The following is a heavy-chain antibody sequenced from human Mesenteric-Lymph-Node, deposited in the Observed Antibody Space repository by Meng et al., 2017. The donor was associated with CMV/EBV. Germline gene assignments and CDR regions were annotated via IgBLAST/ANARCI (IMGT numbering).Heavy chain of an antibody. CDR3: ARAAAILVYNWFDP. D-gene: IGHD2-2*01. J-gene: IGHJ5*02. CDR2: IYYSGST. Sequence: GSLRLSCTVSGGSIGSSSYHWGWIRQPPGKGLEWIGSIYYSGSTYYNPSLKSRVTISVDTSKNQFSLKLSSVTAADTAVYYCARAAAILVYNWFDPWGQGTLVTVS. CDR1: GGSIGSSSYH. V-gene: IGHV4-39*07.